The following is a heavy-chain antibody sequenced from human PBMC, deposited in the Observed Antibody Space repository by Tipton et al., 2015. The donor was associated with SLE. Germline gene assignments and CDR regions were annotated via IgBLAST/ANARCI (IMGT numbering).Heavy chain of an antibody. CDR2: IYHSGST. CDR3: ARALWVDKDIAEVPPAIRVRAFDI. Sequence: LRLSCTVSGYSISSGYYWGWIRQPPGKGLEWIGSIYHSGSTYYNPSLKSRVTISVDTSKNLFSLRLSSVTAADTAVYYCARALWVDKDIAEVPPAIRVRAFDIWGQGTMVTVSS. V-gene: IGHV4-38-2*02. D-gene: IGHD2-2*01. J-gene: IGHJ3*02. CDR1: GYSISSGYY.